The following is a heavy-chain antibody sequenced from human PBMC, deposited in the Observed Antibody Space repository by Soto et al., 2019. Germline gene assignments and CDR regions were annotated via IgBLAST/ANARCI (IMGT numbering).Heavy chain of an antibody. V-gene: IGHV3-30-3*01. D-gene: IGHD2-21*02. CDR2: ISYDGSNK. Sequence: GGSLRLSCAASGFTFSSYAMHWVRQAPGKGLEWVAVISYDGSNKYYADSVKGRFTISRDNSKNTLYLQMNSLRAEDTAVYYCASDGVVVTPHADYWGQGTLVTVSS. J-gene: IGHJ4*02. CDR1: GFTFSSYA. CDR3: ASDGVVVTPHADY.